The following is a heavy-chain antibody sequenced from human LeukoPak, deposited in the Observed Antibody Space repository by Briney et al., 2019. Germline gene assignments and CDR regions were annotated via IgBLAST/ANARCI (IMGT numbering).Heavy chain of an antibody. J-gene: IGHJ2*01. CDR3: ARPATVTTSFWYFDL. CDR2: IFYSGST. V-gene: IGHV4-39*01. CDR1: GGSISSSSYY. Sequence: PSETLSLTCSVSGGSISSSSYYWGWIRQPPGKGLEWFGSIFYSGSTYYNPSLKSRVTISVDTSKNQFSLNLSSVTAADTAVYYCARPATVTTSFWYFDLWGRGTLVTVSS. D-gene: IGHD4-17*01.